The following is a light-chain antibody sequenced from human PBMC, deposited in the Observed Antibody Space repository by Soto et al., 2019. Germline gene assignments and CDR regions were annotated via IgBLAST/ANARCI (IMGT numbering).Light chain of an antibody. CDR2: LGS. V-gene: IGKV2-28*01. J-gene: IGKJ1*01. CDR1: QSLLHSNGYNY. CDR3: MQPLQSWT. Sequence: DTCMTHSPLSLGVTPGEPASISCRSSQSLLHSNGYNYLDWYLQKPGQSPQLLIYLGSNRASGVPDRFSGSGSGTDFTLKISRVEAEDVGVYYCMQPLQSWTFGQGTKVDIK.